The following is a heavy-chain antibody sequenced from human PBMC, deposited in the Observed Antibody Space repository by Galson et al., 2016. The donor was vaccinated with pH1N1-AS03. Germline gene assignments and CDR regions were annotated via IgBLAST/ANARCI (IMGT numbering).Heavy chain of an antibody. CDR3: AKYTIDWYEDY. Sequence: SLRLSCAVSGFTFSTYAMTWVRQAPGRGLEWVSSISSTGSNTFYAESVMGRLTISRDNTKNTLYLQMNSLRAEDLAVFYCAKYTIDWYEDYWGQGTLVTVSS. CDR2: ISSTGSNT. CDR1: GFTFSTYA. D-gene: IGHD6-19*01. V-gene: IGHV3-23*01. J-gene: IGHJ4*02.